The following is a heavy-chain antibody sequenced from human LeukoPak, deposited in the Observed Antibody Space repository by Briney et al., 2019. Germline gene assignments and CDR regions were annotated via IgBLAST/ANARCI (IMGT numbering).Heavy chain of an antibody. D-gene: IGHD3-10*01. Sequence: GGSLRLSCAASGFTFSTYWMTWVRQAPGKGLEWVANIQGHGGEKYYVDSVKGRFTISRDNAKNSLYLQMNSLRAEDTAVYYCARDQNYNSGTYFYDVFDIWGRGTMVTVSS. V-gene: IGHV3-7*01. CDR3: ARDQNYNSGTYFYDVFDI. CDR2: IQGHGGEK. CDR1: GFTFSTYW. J-gene: IGHJ3*02.